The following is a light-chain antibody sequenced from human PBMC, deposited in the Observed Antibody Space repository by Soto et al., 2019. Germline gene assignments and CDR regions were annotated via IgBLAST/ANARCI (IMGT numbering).Light chain of an antibody. Sequence: QSALTQPRSVSGSPGQSVTISCTGTTSDVGGYEYVSWYQQYPGKAPKLLIYHVVQRPSGVPDRFSDSKSGTTASLTISGLQAEDEADYYCCSYAASNTFVFGTGTKLTVL. CDR2: HVV. J-gene: IGLJ1*01. CDR3: CSYAASNTFV. CDR1: TSDVGGYEY. V-gene: IGLV2-11*01.